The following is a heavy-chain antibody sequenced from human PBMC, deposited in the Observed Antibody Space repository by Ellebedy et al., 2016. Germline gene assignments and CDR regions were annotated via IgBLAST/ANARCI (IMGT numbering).Heavy chain of an antibody. CDR3: RQGHYFGY. CDR1: GFTFSSYA. J-gene: IGHJ4*02. Sequence: GESLKISXAASGFTFSSYAMSWVRQAPGKGLEWVSAISGSGGSTYYADSVKGRFTISRDNSKYTLYLQMDSLRADDTAVYYCRQGHYFGYWGQGTLVTVSS. V-gene: IGHV3-23*01. CDR2: ISGSGGST.